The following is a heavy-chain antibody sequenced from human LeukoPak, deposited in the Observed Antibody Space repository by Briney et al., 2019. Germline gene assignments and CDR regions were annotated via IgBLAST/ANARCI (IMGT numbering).Heavy chain of an antibody. Sequence: AGGSLRLSCAASGFNFMNYAMTWVRQAPGKGPEWVSAITTSGDNTYYAGSVKGRFTISRDNSKNTLYLQMNSLRAEDTAVYYCAKPSATSEYSSGWSHLYYFDYWGQGTLVTVSS. D-gene: IGHD6-19*01. J-gene: IGHJ4*02. CDR3: AKPSATSEYSSGWSHLYYFDY. CDR2: ITTSGDNT. CDR1: GFNFMNYA. V-gene: IGHV3-23*01.